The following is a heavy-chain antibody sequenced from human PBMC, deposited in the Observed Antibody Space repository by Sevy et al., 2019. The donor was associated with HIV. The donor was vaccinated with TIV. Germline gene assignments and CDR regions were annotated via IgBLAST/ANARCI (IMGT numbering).Heavy chain of an antibody. CDR1: GGSISSYY. CDR2: IYYSGST. D-gene: IGHD3-22*01. CDR3: ARRYDSSGSYWLVAFDI. J-gene: IGHJ3*02. Sequence: SETLSLTCTVSGGSISSYYWSWIRQPPGKGLEWIGYIYYSGSTNYNPSLKSRVTISVDTSKNQFSLKLSSVTAADTAGYYCARRYDSSGSYWLVAFDIWGQGTMVTVSS. V-gene: IGHV4-59*13.